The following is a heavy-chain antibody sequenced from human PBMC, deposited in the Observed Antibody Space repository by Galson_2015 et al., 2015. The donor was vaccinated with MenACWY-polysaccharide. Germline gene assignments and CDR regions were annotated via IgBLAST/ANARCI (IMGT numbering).Heavy chain of an antibody. Sequence: ALRLSCAASGFTFTSSAMSWVRQAPGKGLEWVSAIRSSGTNTYYAASVKGRFTISRDNYKSTLYLQMNSLRAEDTAVYYCAKDSTDFWSVAGRFDHWGQGTLVTVSS. J-gene: IGHJ5*02. CDR2: IRSSGTNT. CDR1: GFTFTSSA. V-gene: IGHV3-23*01. CDR3: AKDSTDFWSVAGRFDH. D-gene: IGHD3-3*01.